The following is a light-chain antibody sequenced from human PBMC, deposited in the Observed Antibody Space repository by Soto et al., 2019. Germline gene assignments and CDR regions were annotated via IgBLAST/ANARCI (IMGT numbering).Light chain of an antibody. V-gene: IGLV1-40*01. J-gene: IGLJ3*02. CDR2: GNS. CDR1: SSNIGAGYD. Sequence: QPVLTQPPSVSGAPGLRVTISCTGSSSNIGAGYDVHWYQQLPGTAPKLLIYGNSNRPSGVPDRFSGSKSGTSASLAITGLQAEDEADYYCQPYVSSLSGWVFGGGTKLTVL. CDR3: QPYVSSLSGWV.